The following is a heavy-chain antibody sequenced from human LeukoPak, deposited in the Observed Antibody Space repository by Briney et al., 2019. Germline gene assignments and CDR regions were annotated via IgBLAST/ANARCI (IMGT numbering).Heavy chain of an antibody. CDR3: AKGGDSYKVGNY. V-gene: IGHV4-39*07. CDR2: IYYGEAT. Sequence: SETLSLTCSVSGESITTRHYYWGWIRQPPGKGLEWIGSIYYGEATSYNPSLMSRGTKTIDTSSNHFSLRLTSVTAADTAVYYCAKGGDSYKVGNYWGQGTLVTVSS. J-gene: IGHJ4*02. CDR1: GESITTRHYY. D-gene: IGHD5-24*01.